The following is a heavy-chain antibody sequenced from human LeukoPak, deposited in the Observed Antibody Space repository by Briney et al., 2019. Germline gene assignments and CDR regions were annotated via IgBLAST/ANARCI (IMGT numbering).Heavy chain of an antibody. V-gene: IGHV1-69*04. CDR1: GGTFSSYA. J-gene: IGHJ4*02. CDR2: IIPILGIA. D-gene: IGHD3-22*01. CDR3: AGAAPYYYDSSGYSFYFDY. Sequence: ASVKVSCKASGGTFSSYAISWVRQAPGQGLEWMGRIIPILGIANYAQKFQGRVTITADKSTSTACMELSSLRSEDTAVYYCAGAAPYYYDSSGYSFYFDYWGQGTLVTVSS.